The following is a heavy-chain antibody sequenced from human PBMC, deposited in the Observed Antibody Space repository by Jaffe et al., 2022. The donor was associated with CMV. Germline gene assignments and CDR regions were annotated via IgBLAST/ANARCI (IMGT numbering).Heavy chain of an antibody. CDR1: GGSFSGYY. D-gene: IGHD6-13*01. Sequence: QVQLQQWGAGLLKPSETLSLTCAVYGGSFSGYYWSWIRQPPGKGLEWIGEINHSGSTNYNPSLKSRVTISVDTSKNQFSLKLSSVTAADTAVYYCARGRGSSWVGDVWGKGTTVTVSS. CDR3: ARGRGSSWVGDV. CDR2: INHSGST. V-gene: IGHV4-34*01. J-gene: IGHJ6*04.